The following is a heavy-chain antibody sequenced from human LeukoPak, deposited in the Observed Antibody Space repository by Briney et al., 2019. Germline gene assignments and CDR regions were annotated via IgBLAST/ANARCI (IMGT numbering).Heavy chain of an antibody. D-gene: IGHD2-21*02. V-gene: IGHV1-18*01. CDR3: ARARYCGGDCYSGYFDY. CDR2: ISAYNGNT. J-gene: IGHJ4*02. Sequence: ASVKVSCKASGYTFTSYGISWVRRAPGQGLEWMGWISAYNGNTNYAQKLQGRVTMTTDTSTSTAYMELRSLRSDDTAVYYCARARYCGGDCYSGYFDYWGQGTLVTVSS. CDR1: GYTFTSYG.